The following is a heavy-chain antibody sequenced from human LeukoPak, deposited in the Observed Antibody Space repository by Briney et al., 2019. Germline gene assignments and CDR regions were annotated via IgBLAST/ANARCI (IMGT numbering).Heavy chain of an antibody. CDR1: GFTFSSYT. J-gene: IGHJ4*02. Sequence: PGGSLRLPCAASGFTFSSYTMSWVRQAPGKVLEWVSTITTSDGNTYYADSVKGRFTVSRDNSKNTLYLQMNSLRAEDTAVYYCAKDGGLWVSAHWGDSWGRGTLVTVSS. D-gene: IGHD7-27*01. CDR2: ITTSDGNT. CDR3: AKDGGLWVSAHWGDS. V-gene: IGHV3-23*01.